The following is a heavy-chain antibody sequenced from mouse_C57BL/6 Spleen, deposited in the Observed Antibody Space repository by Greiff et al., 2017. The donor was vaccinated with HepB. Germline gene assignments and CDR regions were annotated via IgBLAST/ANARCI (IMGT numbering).Heavy chain of an antibody. V-gene: IGHV1-80*01. CDR3: ARSDYDWFAY. CDR2: IYPGDGDT. CDR1: GYAFSSYW. Sequence: QVQLQQSGAELVKPGASVKISCKASGYAFSSYWMNWMKQRPGKGLEWIGQIYPGDGDTNYNGKFKGKATLTADKSSSTAYMQLSSLTSEDSAVYFCARSDYDWFAYWGQGTLVTVSA. D-gene: IGHD2-4*01. J-gene: IGHJ3*01.